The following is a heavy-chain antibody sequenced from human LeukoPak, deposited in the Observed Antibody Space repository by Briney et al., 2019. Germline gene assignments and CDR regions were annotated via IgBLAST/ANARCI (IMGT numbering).Heavy chain of an antibody. CDR3: ARHVDY. CDR2: ISLSGVT. J-gene: IGHJ4*02. CDR1: GGSISSTNC. Sequence: KPSGTLSLTCGVSGGSISSTNCWSWVRQPPGQGLEWIGEISLSGVTNYNPSLKSRVTISVDTSKNQLSLRLSSVTAADTAVYYCARHVDYWGQGTLVTVSS. V-gene: IGHV4-4*02.